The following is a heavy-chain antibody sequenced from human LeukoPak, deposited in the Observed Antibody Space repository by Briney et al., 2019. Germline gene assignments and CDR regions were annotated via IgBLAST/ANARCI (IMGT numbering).Heavy chain of an antibody. D-gene: IGHD6-13*01. J-gene: IGHJ3*02. CDR1: GSTFSSYA. CDR2: ISYDGSNK. Sequence: GGSLRLSCAASGSTFSSYAMHWVRQAPGKGLEWVAVISYDGSNKYYADSVKGRFTISRDNSKNTLYLQMNSLRAEDTAVYYCARDSAAAYDAFDIWGQGTMVTVSS. V-gene: IGHV3-30-3*01. CDR3: ARDSAAAYDAFDI.